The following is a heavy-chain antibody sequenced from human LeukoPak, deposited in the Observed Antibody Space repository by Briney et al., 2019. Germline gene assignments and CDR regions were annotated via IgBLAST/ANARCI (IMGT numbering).Heavy chain of an antibody. Sequence: GGSLRLSCAASGFTFSNYAMHWVRQAPGKGLEWVAVISYDGSNKYYADSVKGRFTISRDNSKNTLYLQMNSLRAEDTAVYYCARDHERDYFDYWGQGTLVTVSS. CDR1: GFTFSNYA. CDR3: ARDHERDYFDY. CDR2: ISYDGSNK. J-gene: IGHJ4*02. V-gene: IGHV3-30*04.